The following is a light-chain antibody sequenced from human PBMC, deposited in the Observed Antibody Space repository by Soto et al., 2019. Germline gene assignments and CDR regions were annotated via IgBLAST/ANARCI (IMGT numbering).Light chain of an antibody. CDR1: QSVGTF. J-gene: IGKJ1*01. V-gene: IGKV3-11*01. Sequence: EIVLTQSPSTLSLSTGERATLSWGASQSVGTFFAWYQQKPVQAPRLLVYDASNRATGIPARFSGSGSATDFTLTISSLEPEDFALYYCQQCYNWPQWTFGQGTKVDIK. CDR3: QQCYNWPQWT. CDR2: DAS.